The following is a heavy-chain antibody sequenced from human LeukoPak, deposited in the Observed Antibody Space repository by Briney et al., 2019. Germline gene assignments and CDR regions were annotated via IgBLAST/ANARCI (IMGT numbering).Heavy chain of an antibody. J-gene: IGHJ1*01. Sequence: SETLSLTCSVSGGSISRYYWTWIRQPPGKGLEWIGYRYYSGSTTYNPSLKSRVTISADTSTSQFSLKLISVTAADTAIYYCARVRGDFETDWGQGTLVTVSS. CDR3: ARVRGDFETD. CDR2: RYYSGST. V-gene: IGHV4-59*01. D-gene: IGHD3-16*01. CDR1: GGSISRYY.